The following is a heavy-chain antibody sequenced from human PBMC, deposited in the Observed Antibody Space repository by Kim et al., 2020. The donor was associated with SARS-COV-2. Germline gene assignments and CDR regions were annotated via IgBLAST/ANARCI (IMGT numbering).Heavy chain of an antibody. CDR2: INPNTGGA. J-gene: IGHJ4*01. D-gene: IGHD6-25*01. CDR3: SRDLGGFDSSGYFCY. CDR1: GYAFSDYS. V-gene: IGHV1-2*04. Sequence: ASVKVSCRASGYAFSDYSIHWVRQAPGQGLEWMGWINPNTGGAHYAQNFQDWVTITRDTSISTAYMEVTNLKSEDTAVYYCSRDLGGFDSSGYFCYWGQGTLVTVSS.